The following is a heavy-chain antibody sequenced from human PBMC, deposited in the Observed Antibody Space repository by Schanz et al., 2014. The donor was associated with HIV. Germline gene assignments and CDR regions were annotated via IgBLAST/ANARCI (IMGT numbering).Heavy chain of an antibody. D-gene: IGHD5-18*01. CDR1: GFTFSNAW. CDR2: ISGSGGST. J-gene: IGHJ4*02. CDR3: ARGLPADY. V-gene: IGHV3-23*04. Sequence: VQLVESGGGVVQPGRSLRLSCAASGFTFSNAWMSWVRQAPGKGLEWVSTISGSGGSTYYADSVKGRFTISRDNSKNTLYLQMNSLRAEDTAVYYCARGLPADYWGQGTLVTVSS.